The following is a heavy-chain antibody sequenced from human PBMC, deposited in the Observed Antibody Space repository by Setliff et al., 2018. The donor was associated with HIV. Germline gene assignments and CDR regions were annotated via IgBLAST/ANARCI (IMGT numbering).Heavy chain of an antibody. CDR1: GFTFSSYA. V-gene: IGHV3-23*05. Sequence: GGSLRLSCAASGFTFSSYAMTWVRQAQGMGLEWVSVIYASGRRTYYADSVKGRFTISRDNAMNTGYLRMNSQRAEDTAVYYCARSKGGSNWPFDYWGQGTLVTVSS. CDR3: ARSKGGSNWPFDY. CDR2: IYASGRRT. D-gene: IGHD6-13*01. J-gene: IGHJ4*02.